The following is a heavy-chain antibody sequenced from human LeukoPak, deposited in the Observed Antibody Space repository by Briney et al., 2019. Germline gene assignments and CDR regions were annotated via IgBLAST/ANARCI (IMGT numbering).Heavy chain of an antibody. D-gene: IGHD2-21*02. Sequence: GGSLRLSCAASGFTFSNSWMTWVRQAPGKGLEWVANIREDGGEKYYVDSVKGRLTISRDNAKNSLYLQMNSLRAEDTAVYYCARINTAIFSSSDYWGQGTLVTVSS. V-gene: IGHV3-7*05. CDR3: ARINTAIFSSSDY. CDR1: GFTFSNSW. CDR2: IREDGGEK. J-gene: IGHJ4*02.